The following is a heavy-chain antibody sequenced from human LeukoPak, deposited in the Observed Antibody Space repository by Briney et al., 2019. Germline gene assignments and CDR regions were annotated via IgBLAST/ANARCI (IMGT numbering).Heavy chain of an antibody. CDR2: INPNSGGT. D-gene: IGHD3-10*01. CDR1: GYTFTAYY. CDR3: ARGLYYYGSGRD. J-gene: IGHJ4*02. V-gene: IGHV1-2*02. Sequence: ASVKVSCKASGYTFTAYYMHWVRQAPGQGPEWLGWINPNSGGTNYAQKFQGRVTMTRDTSITTGYMELSRLTSDDTAVYYCARGLYYYGSGRDWGQGTLVTVSP.